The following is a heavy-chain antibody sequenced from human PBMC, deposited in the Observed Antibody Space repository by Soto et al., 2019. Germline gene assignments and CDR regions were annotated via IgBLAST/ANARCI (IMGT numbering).Heavy chain of an antibody. V-gene: IGHV4-34*01. Sequence: QVQLQQCGAGLLKPSETLSLTCAVYGGSFSGYYWSWIRQPPGKGLEWIGEIKHTGRTNYNPSLKRPLTTSVATSKNQVPLKLRAVTADETVVYYCARAAAVVRLDYWGQGTLVTVAS. J-gene: IGHJ4*02. D-gene: IGHD3-10*01. CDR2: IKHTGRT. CDR1: GGSFSGYY. CDR3: ARAAAVVRLDY.